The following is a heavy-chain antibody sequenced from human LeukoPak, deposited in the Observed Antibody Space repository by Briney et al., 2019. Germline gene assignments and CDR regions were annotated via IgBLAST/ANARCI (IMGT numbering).Heavy chain of an antibody. V-gene: IGHV3-11*01. CDR3: ARAEEMTASLIDY. Sequence: GGSLRLSCAASGFTFSDYYMSWIRQAPGKGLEWVSYISSSGSTIYYADSVKGRFTISRDNAKNSLYLQMNSPRAEDTAVYYCARAEEMTASLIDYWGQGTLVTVSS. CDR2: ISSSGSTI. J-gene: IGHJ4*02. CDR1: GFTFSDYY. D-gene: IGHD2-21*02.